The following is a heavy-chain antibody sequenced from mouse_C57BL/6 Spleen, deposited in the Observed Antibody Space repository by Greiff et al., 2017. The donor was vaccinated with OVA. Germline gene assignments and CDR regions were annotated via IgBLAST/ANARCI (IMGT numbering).Heavy chain of an antibody. CDR3: ARRGWLLYFDV. Sequence: QVQLQQSGAELVKPGASVKISCKASGYAFTSYWMNWVKQRPGQGLEWIGQIYPGDGDTNYNGKFKGKATLTADKSSSTAYMQLSSLTSEDSAVYFCARRGWLLYFDVWGTGTTVTVSS. J-gene: IGHJ1*03. CDR1: GYAFTSYW. D-gene: IGHD2-3*01. CDR2: IYPGDGDT. V-gene: IGHV1-80*01.